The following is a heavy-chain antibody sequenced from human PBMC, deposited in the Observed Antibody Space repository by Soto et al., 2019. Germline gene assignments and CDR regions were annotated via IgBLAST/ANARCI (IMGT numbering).Heavy chain of an antibody. D-gene: IGHD7-27*01. CDR3: ARRWGRTFDY. CDR1: GGSISSYY. Sequence: QVQLQESGPGLVKPSETLSLTCTVYGGSISSYYWSWIRQPPGKGLEWIGYIYYSGSTNDNPSLKSRVTISVDTSKSQFSLQLSSVTAADTVVYCCARRWGRTFDYWGQGTLVTVSS. V-gene: IGHV4-59*08. CDR2: IYYSGST. J-gene: IGHJ4*02.